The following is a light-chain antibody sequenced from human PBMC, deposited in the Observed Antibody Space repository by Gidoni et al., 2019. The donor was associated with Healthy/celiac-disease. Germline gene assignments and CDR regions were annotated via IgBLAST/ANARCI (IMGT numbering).Light chain of an antibody. Sequence: EIVLPPSPGPLSSSPGERATLSCRDRQSVSSNYLSWYQQKPGQAPRLLIYGASSRATGIPDRFSGSGSGTDFTLTISRLEPEDIAVYYCQQYGSSRLTFGGGTKVEIK. CDR3: QQYGSSRLT. CDR1: QSVSSNY. CDR2: GAS. J-gene: IGKJ4*01. V-gene: IGKV3-20*01.